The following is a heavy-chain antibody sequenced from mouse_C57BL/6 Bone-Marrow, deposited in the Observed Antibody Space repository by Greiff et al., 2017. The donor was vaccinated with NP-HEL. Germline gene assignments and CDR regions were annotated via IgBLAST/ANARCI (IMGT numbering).Heavy chain of an antibody. J-gene: IGHJ4*01. CDR2: IYPGNGDT. D-gene: IGHD2-5*01. Sequence: QVQLQQSGAELVRPGASVKMSCKASGYTFTSYNMHWVKQTPRQGLEWIGAIYPGNGDTSYNQKFKGKATLTVDKSYSTTYMQLSSQTSEDSAVYICARLNYSNYGMDYWGQGTSVTVSS. V-gene: IGHV1-12*01. CDR1: GYTFTSYN. CDR3: ARLNYSNYGMDY.